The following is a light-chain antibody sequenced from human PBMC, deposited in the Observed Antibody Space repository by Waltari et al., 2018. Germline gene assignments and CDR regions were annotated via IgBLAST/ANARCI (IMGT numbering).Light chain of an antibody. J-gene: IGLJ2*01. CDR1: NSNIGPHP. CDR2: NNN. CDR3: AAWDDTLNGVV. V-gene: IGLV1-44*01. Sequence: QSVLTQPPSASGTPGQRVTISSSGSNSNIGPHPVNWYQHVPGTAPKLLSFNNNQRPSGVPDRFSGSKSGTSASLAISGLQSEDEADYYCAAWDDTLNGVVFGEGTKLTVL.